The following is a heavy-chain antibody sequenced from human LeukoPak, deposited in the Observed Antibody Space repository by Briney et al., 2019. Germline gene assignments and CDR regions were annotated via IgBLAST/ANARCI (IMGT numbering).Heavy chain of an antibody. CDR3: ARGGYYGSGNDFRFDP. Sequence: PSETLSLTCTVSGGSISGYYLTWIRQSPGKGLECIGYIHYTGSTNYNPSLKSRVTISVETSKNQFSLKLKSVTAADTAVYYCARGGYYGSGNDFRFDPWGQGTLVTVSS. J-gene: IGHJ5*02. D-gene: IGHD3-10*01. CDR1: GGSISGYY. V-gene: IGHV4-59*01. CDR2: IHYTGST.